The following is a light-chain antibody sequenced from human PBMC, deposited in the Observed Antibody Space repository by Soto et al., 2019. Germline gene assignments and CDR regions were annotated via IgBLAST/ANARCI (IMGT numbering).Light chain of an antibody. J-gene: IGLJ2*01. Sequence: SYELTQPSSVSVFPGQTARITCSGDVLAKKYARWFQQKPGQAPVLVIYKDSERPSGIPERFSGSSSGTTVTLTISGAQVEDEADYYCYSAAVHVVFGGGTKLTVL. CDR1: VLAKKY. CDR3: YSAAVHVV. V-gene: IGLV3-27*01. CDR2: KDS.